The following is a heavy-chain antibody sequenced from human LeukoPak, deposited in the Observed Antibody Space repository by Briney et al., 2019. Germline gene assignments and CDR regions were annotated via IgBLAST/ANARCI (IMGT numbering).Heavy chain of an antibody. D-gene: IGHD6-13*01. J-gene: IGHJ4*02. CDR3: ARGAAASSWYLFGY. V-gene: IGHV3-21*01. CDR2: ISSSSSYI. CDR1: EFTFSSYS. Sequence: GGSLRLSCANSEFTFSSYSMNWVRQAPGKGLEWVSSISSSSSYIYYADSVKGRFTISRDNAKNSLYLQMNSLRAEDTAVYYCARGAAASSWYLFGYWGQGTLVTVSS.